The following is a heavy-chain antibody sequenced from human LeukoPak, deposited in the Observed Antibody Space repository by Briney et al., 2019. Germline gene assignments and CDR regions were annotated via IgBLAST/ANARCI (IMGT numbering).Heavy chain of an antibody. CDR2: IYYSGST. D-gene: IGHD1-26*01. CDR1: GGSISSSSYY. V-gene: IGHV4-39*01. Sequence: PSETLSLTCTVSGGSISSSSYYWGWIRQPPGKGLEWIGSIYYSGSTYYNPSLKSRVTISVDTSKNQFSLKLSSVTAADTAVYCCARTERGSYFPLSYFDYWGQGTLVTVSS. CDR3: ARTERGSYFPLSYFDY. J-gene: IGHJ4*02.